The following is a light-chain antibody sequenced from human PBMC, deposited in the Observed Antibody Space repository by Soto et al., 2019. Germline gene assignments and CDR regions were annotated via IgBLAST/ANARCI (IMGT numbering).Light chain of an antibody. CDR2: GAS. Sequence: VVMTQSPGTLSVSPGEGVTLSRRASQSVGNSSAWYQQKPGQAPRLLIFGASTRVTGIPARMSGSGSGTEFTLTITSLQCEDFAVNYCQQYNNWPEYTFGQGTKMEIK. J-gene: IGKJ2*01. CDR1: QSVGNS. CDR3: QQYNNWPEYT. V-gene: IGKV3-15*01.